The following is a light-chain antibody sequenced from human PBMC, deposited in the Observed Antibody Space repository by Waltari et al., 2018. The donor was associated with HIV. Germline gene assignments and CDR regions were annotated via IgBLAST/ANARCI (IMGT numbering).Light chain of an antibody. Sequence: YELTQPPSMSVSPGQTSRITYSGAAPPDQSCYWYQHKVGQAPVLNIFRSRERSPQVTARFSASESGTRVTLTISGVQAEDEADYFCLSADGRGVRKFFGGGTRLTVL. CDR1: APPDQS. J-gene: IGLJ2*01. CDR3: LSADGRGVRKF. CDR2: RSR. V-gene: IGLV3-25*03.